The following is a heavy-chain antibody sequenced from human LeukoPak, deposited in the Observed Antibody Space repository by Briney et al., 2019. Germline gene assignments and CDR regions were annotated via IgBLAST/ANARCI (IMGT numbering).Heavy chain of an antibody. D-gene: IGHD2-21*01. CDR3: ASIVDHDAFDI. CDR1: GYSISSGYY. J-gene: IGHJ3*02. CDR2: IYHSGST. Sequence: SETLSLNCTVSGYSISSGYYWGWIRQPPGKGLEWIGSIYHSGSTYYNPSLKSRVTISVDTSKNQFSLKLSSVTAADTAVYYCASIVDHDAFDIWGQGTMVTVSS. V-gene: IGHV4-38-2*02.